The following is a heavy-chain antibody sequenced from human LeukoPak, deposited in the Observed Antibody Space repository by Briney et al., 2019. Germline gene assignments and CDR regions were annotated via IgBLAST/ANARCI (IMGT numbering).Heavy chain of an antibody. Sequence: GRSLRLSFASSGFTFSSYAMHWVRQAPGKGLEGVAVISYDGSNKYYPDSVKGRFTMSRDNSKNTLYLQMNSLRAEDTAVYYCAGSSTSCYLSCYYYGMDVWGQGTTVTVSS. V-gene: IGHV3-30-3*01. J-gene: IGHJ6*02. D-gene: IGHD2-2*01. CDR1: GFTFSSYA. CDR3: AGSSTSCYLSCYYYGMDV. CDR2: ISYDGSNK.